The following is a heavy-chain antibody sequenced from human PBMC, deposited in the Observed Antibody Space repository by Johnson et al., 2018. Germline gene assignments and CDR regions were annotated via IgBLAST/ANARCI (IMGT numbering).Heavy chain of an antibody. CDR2: ISSSSSYI. CDR3: AKDIRPGLSDAFDI. CDR1: GFTFSSYS. J-gene: IGHJ3*02. V-gene: IGHV3-21*04. D-gene: IGHD1-14*01. Sequence: VQLVESGGGLVKPGGSLRLSCAASGFTFSSYSMNWVRQAPGKGLEWVSSISSSSSYIYYADSVKGRFTISRDNAKNSLYLQMNSLRAEDTALYYCAKDIRPGLSDAFDIWGQGTMVTVSS.